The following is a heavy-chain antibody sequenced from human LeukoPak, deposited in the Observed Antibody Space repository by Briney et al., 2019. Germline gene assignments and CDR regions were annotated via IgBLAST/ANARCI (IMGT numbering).Heavy chain of an antibody. CDR2: ISAYNGNT. CDR3: APNLLWFGELFYFDN. CDR1: GYTFTSYG. V-gene: IGHV1-18*01. J-gene: IGHJ4*02. Sequence: ASVKVSCKASGYTFTSYGISWVRQAPGQGLEWMGWISAYNGNTNYAQKLQGRVTMTTDTSTSTAYMELRSLRSDDTAVYYCAPNLLWFGELFYFDNWGQETLVTVSS. D-gene: IGHD3-10*01.